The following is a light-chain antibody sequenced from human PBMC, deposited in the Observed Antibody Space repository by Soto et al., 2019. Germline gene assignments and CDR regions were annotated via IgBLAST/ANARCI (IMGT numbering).Light chain of an antibody. Sequence: EIVLTQSPGTLSLSPGERATLSCRASQSVSSSYLAWYQQKPGQAPRLLIYDASTRATGIPDRFSGVGSGTDFTLTITRLEPEDSAVYYCQQYGSSSTWTFGQGTKVDIK. CDR2: DAS. J-gene: IGKJ1*01. V-gene: IGKV3-20*01. CDR3: QQYGSSSTWT. CDR1: QSVSSSY.